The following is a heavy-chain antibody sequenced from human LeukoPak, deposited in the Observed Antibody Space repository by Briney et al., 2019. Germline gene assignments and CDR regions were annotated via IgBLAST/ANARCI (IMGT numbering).Heavy chain of an antibody. CDR3: ARSGSIAAAGTRYFQH. Sequence: GASVKVSCKAPGGTFSSYAISWVRQAPGQGLEWMGGIIPIFGTANYAQKFQGRVTITADESTSTAYMELSSLRSEDTAVYYCARSGSIAAAGTRYFQHWGQGTLVTVSS. J-gene: IGHJ1*01. V-gene: IGHV1-69*13. D-gene: IGHD6-13*01. CDR1: GGTFSSYA. CDR2: IIPIFGTA.